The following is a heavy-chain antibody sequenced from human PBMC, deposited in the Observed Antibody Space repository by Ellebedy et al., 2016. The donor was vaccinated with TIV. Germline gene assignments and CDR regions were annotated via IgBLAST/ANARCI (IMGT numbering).Heavy chain of an antibody. J-gene: IGHJ4*02. CDR2: INPNSGGT. Sequence: AASVKVSCKASAYSFTDNDIHWVRQAPGQGLEWMGWINPNSGGTHYSQRFQGRVTVTGDTSISTAYMELSRLISDDTAVYYCVRDLTNYGSSSYWGQGTLVTVSS. D-gene: IGHD3-22*01. CDR3: VRDLTNYGSSSY. V-gene: IGHV1-2*02. CDR1: AYSFTDND.